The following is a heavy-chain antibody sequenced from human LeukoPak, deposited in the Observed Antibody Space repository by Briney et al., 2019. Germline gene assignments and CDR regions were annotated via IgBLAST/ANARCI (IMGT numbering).Heavy chain of an antibody. CDR3: ARAVAGTNTGFDY. D-gene: IGHD6-19*01. CDR1: GFTFSNHA. V-gene: IGHV3-23*01. CDR2: ISGSGTVT. J-gene: IGHJ4*02. Sequence: GGSLRLSCAASGFTFSNHAMNWVRQAPGKGLEWVSIISGSGTVTYYADSVKGRFTISRHNSKNTLYLQMNSLRAEDTAVYYCARAVAGTNTGFDYWGQGTLVTVSS.